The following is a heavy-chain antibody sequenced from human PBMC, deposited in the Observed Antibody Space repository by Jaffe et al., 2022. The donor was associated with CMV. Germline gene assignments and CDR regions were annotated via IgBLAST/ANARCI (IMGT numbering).Heavy chain of an antibody. CDR3: AKEGADCSSTSCYTDYFDY. J-gene: IGHJ4*02. CDR1: GFTFSSYG. CDR2: ISYDGSNK. V-gene: IGHV3-30*18. D-gene: IGHD2-2*02. Sequence: QVQLVESGGGVVQPGRSLRLSCAASGFTFSSYGMHWVRQAPGKGLEWVAVISYDGSNKYYADSVKGRFTISRDNSKNTLYLQMNSLRAEDTAVYYCAKEGADCSSTSCYTDYFDYWGQGTLVTVSS.